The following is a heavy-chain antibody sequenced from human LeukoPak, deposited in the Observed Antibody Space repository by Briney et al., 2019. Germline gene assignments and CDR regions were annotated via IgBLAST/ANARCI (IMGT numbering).Heavy chain of an antibody. CDR2: ISYDGSNK. CDR1: GFTFSSYA. V-gene: IGHV3-30-3*01. J-gene: IGHJ4*02. Sequence: GGSLRLSCAASGFTFSSYAMHWVRQAPGKGLEWVAVISYDGSNKYYADSVKGRFTISRDNSKNTLYLQMNSLRAEDTAVYYCGTVAVDDYWGQGTLVTVSS. CDR3: GTVAVDDY. D-gene: IGHD6-19*01.